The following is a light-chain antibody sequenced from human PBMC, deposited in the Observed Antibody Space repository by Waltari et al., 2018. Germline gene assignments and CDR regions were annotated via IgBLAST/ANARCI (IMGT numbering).Light chain of an antibody. Sequence: EIVLTQSPATLSLSPGERATLSCRASQSIGKYLIWYQQKPGQAPRLLIYASSIRATGIPDRFSGSGSGTDFSLTISSLEPEDFAVYYCQKNEALPATFSQGTKVEIK. V-gene: IGKV3-20*01. CDR2: ASS. CDR1: QSIGKY. J-gene: IGKJ1*01. CDR3: QKNEALPAT.